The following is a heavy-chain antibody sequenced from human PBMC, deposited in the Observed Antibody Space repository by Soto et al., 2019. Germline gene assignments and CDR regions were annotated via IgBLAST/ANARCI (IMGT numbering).Heavy chain of an antibody. CDR3: ARGWPYSDYGMDV. V-gene: IGHV3-74*01. D-gene: IGHD5-18*01. Sequence: LRLSCAASGFTFSSYWMHWVRQAPGKGLVWVSRINSDGSSTSYADSVKGRFTISRDNAKNTLYLQMNSLRAEDTAVYYCARGWPYSDYGMDVWGQGTTVTVSS. J-gene: IGHJ6*02. CDR2: INSDGSST. CDR1: GFTFSSYW.